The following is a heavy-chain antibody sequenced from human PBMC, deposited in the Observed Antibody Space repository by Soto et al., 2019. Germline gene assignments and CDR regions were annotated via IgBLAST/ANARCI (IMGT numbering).Heavy chain of an antibody. Sequence: GGSLRLSCAASGFTFSSYSMNWVRQAPGKGLEWVSSISSSSSYIYYADSVKGRFTISRDNAKNSLYLQMNSLRAEDTAVYYCARDQQLPNGGCDYWGQGTLVTVSS. J-gene: IGHJ4*02. CDR2: ISSSSSYI. D-gene: IGHD6-13*01. CDR1: GFTFSSYS. CDR3: ARDQQLPNGGCDY. V-gene: IGHV3-21*01.